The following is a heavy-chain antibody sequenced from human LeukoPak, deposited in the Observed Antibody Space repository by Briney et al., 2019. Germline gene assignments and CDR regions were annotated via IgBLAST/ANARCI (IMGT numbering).Heavy chain of an antibody. CDR3: ARSETHYDILTGREVFDY. CDR2: INAGNGNT. J-gene: IGHJ4*02. Sequence: ASVKVSCKASGYTFTSYAMHWVRQAPGQRLEWMGWINAGNGNTKYSQKFQGRVTITRDTSASTAYMELSSLRSEDTAVYYCARSETHYDILTGREVFDYWGQGTLVTVSS. CDR1: GYTFTSYA. V-gene: IGHV1-3*01. D-gene: IGHD3-9*01.